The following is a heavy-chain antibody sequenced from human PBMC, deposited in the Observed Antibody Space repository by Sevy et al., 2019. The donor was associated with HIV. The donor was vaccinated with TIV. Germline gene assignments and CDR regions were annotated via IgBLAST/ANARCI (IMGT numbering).Heavy chain of an antibody. CDR2: IYYSGST. Sequence: SETLSLTCTVSGGSISSYYWSWIRQPPGKGLEWIGYIYYSGSTNYNPSLKSRVTISVDTSKNQFSLKLSSVTAADTAVYYCARDMLGYCSSTTCYAEGYFDYWGQGTLVTVSS. CDR3: ARDMLGYCSSTTCYAEGYFDY. V-gene: IGHV4-59*01. D-gene: IGHD2-2*01. J-gene: IGHJ4*02. CDR1: GGSISSYY.